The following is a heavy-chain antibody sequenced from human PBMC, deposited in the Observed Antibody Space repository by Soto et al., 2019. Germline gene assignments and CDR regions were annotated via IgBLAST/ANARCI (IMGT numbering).Heavy chain of an antibody. D-gene: IGHD1-26*01. J-gene: IGHJ5*02. CDR3: ARKLVGATVNWFDP. V-gene: IGHV1-8*01. CDR2: MNPNSGNT. CDR1: GYTFTRYD. Sequence: ASVKVSCKASGYTFTRYDINWVRQATGQGLEWMGWMNPNSGNTGYAQKFQGRVTMTRNTSISTAYMELSSLRSEDTAVYYCARKLVGATVNWFDPWGQGTLVTVSS.